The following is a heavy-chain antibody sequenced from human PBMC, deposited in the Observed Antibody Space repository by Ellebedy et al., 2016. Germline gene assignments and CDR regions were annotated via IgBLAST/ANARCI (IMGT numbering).Heavy chain of an antibody. CDR3: ARERPADGFGT. CDR2: IYASGIT. Sequence: SETLSLTXNVSGASMSTSYWSWIRQPAGRGLEWIGRIYASGITKYNPSLGSRLTMSIDTSKKEFFLRLSSVTAADTATYYCARERPADGFGTWGQGTLVTVSS. D-gene: IGHD6-13*01. CDR1: GASMSTSY. J-gene: IGHJ5*02. V-gene: IGHV4-4*07.